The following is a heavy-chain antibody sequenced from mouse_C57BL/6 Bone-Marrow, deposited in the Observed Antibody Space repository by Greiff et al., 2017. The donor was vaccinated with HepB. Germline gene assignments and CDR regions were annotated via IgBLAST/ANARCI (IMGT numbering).Heavy chain of an antibody. Sequence: QVQLQQSGAELVKPGASVKMSCKASGYTFTSYWITWVKQRPGQGLEWIGDIYPGSGSTNYNEKFKSKATLTVDTSSSTAYMQLSSLTSEDSAVYYCAREWDDYGSSYYAMDYWGQGTSVTVSS. J-gene: IGHJ4*01. D-gene: IGHD2-4*01. V-gene: IGHV1-55*01. CDR2: IYPGSGST. CDR3: AREWDDYGSSYYAMDY. CDR1: GYTFTSYW.